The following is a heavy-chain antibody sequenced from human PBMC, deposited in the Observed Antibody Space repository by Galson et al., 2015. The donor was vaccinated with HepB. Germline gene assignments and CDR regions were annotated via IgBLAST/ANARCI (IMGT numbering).Heavy chain of an antibody. CDR2: IRYNGSDE. V-gene: IGHV3-30*02. D-gene: IGHD2-21*02. CDR1: GFTFSNYG. J-gene: IGHJ4*02. Sequence: SLRLSCAASGFTFSNYGMHWVRQAPGKGLEWVAFIRYNGSDEYYRDSVKGRFTISRDNSKNTLYLQMNSLRVEDTAVYYCANGGCGGDCFWGQGTLVTVSS. CDR3: ANGGCGGDCF.